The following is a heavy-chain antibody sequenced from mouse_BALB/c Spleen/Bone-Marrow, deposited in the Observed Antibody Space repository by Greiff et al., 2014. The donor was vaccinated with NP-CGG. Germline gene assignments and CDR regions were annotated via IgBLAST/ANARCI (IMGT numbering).Heavy chain of an antibody. CDR1: GYTFTSYN. CDR3: ARGRGNYGGYFDV. D-gene: IGHD2-1*01. J-gene: IGHJ1*01. Sequence: QVQLQQSGAELVKPGASVKMSCKASGYTFTSYNMHWVKQTPGQGLEWIGAIYPGNGDTSYNQKFKDRATLTADKSSSTAYMQLSSLTSEDSAVYYCARGRGNYGGYFDVWGAGTTVTVSS. V-gene: IGHV1-12*01. CDR2: IYPGNGDT.